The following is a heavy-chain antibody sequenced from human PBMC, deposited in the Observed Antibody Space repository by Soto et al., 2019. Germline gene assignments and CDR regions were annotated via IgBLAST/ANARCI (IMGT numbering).Heavy chain of an antibody. CDR3: AREMATIPYY. CDR2: IDPSDSDT. Sequence: EVQLVQSGAEVKKPGESLRISWKGSGYSFTSYWISCVRQMPGKGLEWMGRIDPSDSDTNYSPSFQGHVTISADKSISTAYLQWSRLKAADTAMYYCAREMATIPYYWGQGTLVPGSS. D-gene: IGHD5-12*01. J-gene: IGHJ4*02. V-gene: IGHV5-10-1*03. CDR1: GYSFTSYW.